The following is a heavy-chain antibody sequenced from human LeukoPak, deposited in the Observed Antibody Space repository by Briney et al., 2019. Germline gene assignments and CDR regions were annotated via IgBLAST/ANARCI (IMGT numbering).Heavy chain of an antibody. CDR2: IYHSGST. D-gene: IGHD2-8*02. CDR1: GGSISSYY. Sequence: SETLSLTCTVSGGSISSYYWSWIRQPPGKGLEWIGYIYHSGSTNYNPSLKSRVTISVDTSKNQFSLKLSPVTAADTAVYYCARDYWRGVWDVWGKGTTVTVSS. CDR3: ARDYWRGVWDV. V-gene: IGHV4-59*01. J-gene: IGHJ6*04.